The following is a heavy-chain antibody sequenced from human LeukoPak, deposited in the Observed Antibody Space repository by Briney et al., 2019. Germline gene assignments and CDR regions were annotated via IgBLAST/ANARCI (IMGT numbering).Heavy chain of an antibody. CDR2: IYYSGST. D-gene: IGHD2-8*01. Sequence: ASETLSLTCTVSGGSISSYYWSWIRQPPGKGLEWIGYIYYSGSTNYNPSLKSRVSISVDTSKNQFSLKLSSVTAADTAVYYCARGTLMVGPWGQGTQVTVSS. J-gene: IGHJ5*02. CDR1: GGSISSYY. V-gene: IGHV4-59*01. CDR3: ARGTLMVGP.